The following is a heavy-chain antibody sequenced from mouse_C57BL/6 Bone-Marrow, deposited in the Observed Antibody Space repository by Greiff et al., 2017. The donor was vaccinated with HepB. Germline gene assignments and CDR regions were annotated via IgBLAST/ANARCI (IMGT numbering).Heavy chain of an antibody. CDR1: GFTFSDYY. J-gene: IGHJ3*01. CDR2: ISNGGGST. CDR3: ARHEDYYGSSYPSWFAY. V-gene: IGHV5-12*01. D-gene: IGHD1-1*01. Sequence: EVQRVESGGGLVQPGGSLKLSCAASGFTFSDYYMYWVRQTPEKRLEWVAYISNGGGSTYYPDTVKGRFTISRDNAKNTLYLQMSRLQSEDTAMYYCARHEDYYGSSYPSWFAYWGQGTLVTVSA.